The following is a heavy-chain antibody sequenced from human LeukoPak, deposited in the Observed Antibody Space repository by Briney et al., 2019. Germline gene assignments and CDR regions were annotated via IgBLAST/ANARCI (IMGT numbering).Heavy chain of an antibody. CDR2: ISSSSSYI. D-gene: IGHD3-16*02. V-gene: IGHV3-21*04. CDR1: GFTFSSYS. CDR3: AKEDRMITFGGVIAFFDY. Sequence: GGSLRLSCAASGFTFSSYSMNWVRQAPGKGLEWVSSISSSSSYIYYADSVKGRFTISRDNSKNTLYLQMNSLRAEDTAVYYCAKEDRMITFGGVIAFFDYWGQGTLVTVSS. J-gene: IGHJ4*02.